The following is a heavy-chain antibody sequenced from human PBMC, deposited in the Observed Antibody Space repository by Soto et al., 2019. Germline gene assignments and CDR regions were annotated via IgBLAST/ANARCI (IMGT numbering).Heavy chain of an antibody. V-gene: IGHV1-69*02. CDR3: ASAITYYYGSGSQNYYYCGMDV. D-gene: IGHD3-10*01. Sequence: QVQLVQSGAEVKKPGSSVKVSCKASGGTFSSYTISWVRQAPGQGLEWMGRIIPILGIANYAQKFQGRVTITADKSTSTADMELSSLRSEDTAVYYCASAITYYYGSGSQNYYYCGMDVWGQGTTVTVSS. CDR2: IIPILGIA. CDR1: GGTFSSYT. J-gene: IGHJ6*02.